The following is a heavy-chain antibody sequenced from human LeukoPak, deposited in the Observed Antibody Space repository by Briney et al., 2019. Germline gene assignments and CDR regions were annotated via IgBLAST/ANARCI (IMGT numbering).Heavy chain of an antibody. J-gene: IGHJ4*02. Sequence: PSETLSLACTVSGVPINTYFWSWIRQPPGKGLEWIGYVYYNGITNYNPSLKSRVSISLDTSKNQFSLRLNSVTAAETAVYYCASQLGGTTFHWGQGTLVTVSS. CDR3: ASQLGGTTFH. CDR1: GVPINTYF. V-gene: IGHV4-59*01. D-gene: IGHD1/OR15-1a*01. CDR2: VYYNGIT.